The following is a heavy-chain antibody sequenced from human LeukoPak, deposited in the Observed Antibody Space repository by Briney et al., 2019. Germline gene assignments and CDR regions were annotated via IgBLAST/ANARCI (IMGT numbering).Heavy chain of an antibody. Sequence: GGSLRLSCATSGFPFSDFSMTWVRQAPGKGLEWISYIGIDSGNTNYADSVKGRFTISGDKAKNSLYLQMNSLRVEDTAVYYCARDYKYAFDNWGQGTLVTVSS. J-gene: IGHJ4*02. CDR3: ARDYKYAFDN. D-gene: IGHD5-24*01. CDR1: GFPFSDFS. V-gene: IGHV3-11*06. CDR2: IGIDSGNT.